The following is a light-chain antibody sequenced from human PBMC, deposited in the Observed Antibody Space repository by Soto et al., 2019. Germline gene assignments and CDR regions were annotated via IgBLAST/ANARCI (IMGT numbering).Light chain of an antibody. CDR3: TCLSTTSTPIV. V-gene: IGLV2-14*01. CDR2: EAT. CDR1: RSDIGASNS. Sequence: QSALTQPASVSGSPGQSITISCAGTRSDIGASNSVSWYQHLPGRPPTLIIYEATNRPSGVSERFSGSKTGDTASLTISGLQPEDEAFYYCTCLSTTSTPIVFGTGTKLTVL. J-gene: IGLJ1*01.